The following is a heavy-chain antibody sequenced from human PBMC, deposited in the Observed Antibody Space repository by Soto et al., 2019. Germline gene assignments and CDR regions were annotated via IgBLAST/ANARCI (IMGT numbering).Heavy chain of an antibody. D-gene: IGHD2-2*01. V-gene: IGHV1-69*05. J-gene: IGHJ4*02. CDR2: IIPIFGTT. CDR3: AREASVLIPAAQPSRFDS. Sequence: GASVKVSCKASGGTFSSYAISWVRQAPGQGLEWVGGIIPIFGTTNYAQKFQCRLTVTTDAATNTAYMELRILRSADTALYYCAREASVLIPAAQPSRFDSWGQGTLVTVSS. CDR1: GGTFSSYA.